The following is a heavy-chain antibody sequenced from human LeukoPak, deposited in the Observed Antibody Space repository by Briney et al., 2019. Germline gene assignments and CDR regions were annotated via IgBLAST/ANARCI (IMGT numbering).Heavy chain of an antibody. D-gene: IGHD6-19*01. Sequence: ASVNVSCKASGYTFTGYYMHWVRQAPGQGLEWMGWINPNSGGTNYAQKFQGRVTMTRDTSISTAYMELSRLRSDDTAVYYCARGQYSSGWYSPNYYYYYYMDVWGKGTTVTVSS. CDR2: INPNSGGT. J-gene: IGHJ6*03. CDR1: GYTFTGYY. V-gene: IGHV1-2*02. CDR3: ARGQYSSGWYSPNYYYYYYMDV.